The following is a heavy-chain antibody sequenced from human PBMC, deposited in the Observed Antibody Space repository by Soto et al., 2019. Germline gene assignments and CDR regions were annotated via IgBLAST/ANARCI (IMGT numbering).Heavy chain of an antibody. CDR3: AREWFGEFV. CDR2: INAKSDGAVT. CDR1: GLTLSDAW. V-gene: IGHV3-15*05. Sequence: EVQLVESGGGLVKPGGSLRLSCVGSGLTLSDAWMNWVRQIPGKGPEWVGRINAKSDGAVTDYAALAKGRFTISRDDSENTVYLQMNSLKTEDTAVYYCAREWFGEFVWRQGTLVTVSS. J-gene: IGHJ4*02. D-gene: IGHD3-10*01.